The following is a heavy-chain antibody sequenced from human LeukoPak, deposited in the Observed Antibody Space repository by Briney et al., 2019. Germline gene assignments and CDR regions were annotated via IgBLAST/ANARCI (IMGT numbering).Heavy chain of an antibody. Sequence: HPGGSPRLSCAASGFTFSSYAMSWVRQAPGKGLEWVSTISTSGITTYSADSVKGRFTISRDNSKNTLYLQMNSLRAEDTAVYYCAKDPGPGILTGYYNDGSGSLGYWGQGTLVTVSS. CDR2: ISTSGITT. CDR1: GFTFSSYA. CDR3: AKDPGPGILTGYYNDGSGSLGY. V-gene: IGHV3-23*01. J-gene: IGHJ4*02. D-gene: IGHD3-9*01.